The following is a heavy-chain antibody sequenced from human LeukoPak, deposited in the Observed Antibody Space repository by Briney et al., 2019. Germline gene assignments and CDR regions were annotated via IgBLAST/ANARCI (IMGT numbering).Heavy chain of an antibody. J-gene: IGHJ3*02. D-gene: IGHD5-18*01. Sequence: PETLSLTCTVSGGSISSSNYNWGWIRQSPGKGLEWIGTISYSGSTYYNPSLKSRVTISVDTSKNQFSLKLTSVTAADTAVYYCARHTKSGYSYGFDAFHIWGQGTMVTVSS. CDR1: GGSISSSNYN. CDR2: ISYSGST. V-gene: IGHV4-39*01. CDR3: ARHTKSGYSYGFDAFHI.